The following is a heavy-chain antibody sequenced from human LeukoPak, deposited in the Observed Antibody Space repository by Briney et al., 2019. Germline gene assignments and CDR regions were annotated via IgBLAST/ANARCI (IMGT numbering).Heavy chain of an antibody. Sequence: GSSVEVSCKASGCTFSSYAISWVRQAPGQGLEWMGGIIPIFGTANYAQKFQGRVTITADESTSTAYIELSSLRSEDTALYYCVYGGVSETQFDYWGQGTLVTVSS. J-gene: IGHJ4*02. CDR2: IIPIFGTA. CDR3: VYGGVSETQFDY. V-gene: IGHV1-69*01. D-gene: IGHD3-16*02. CDR1: GCTFSSYA.